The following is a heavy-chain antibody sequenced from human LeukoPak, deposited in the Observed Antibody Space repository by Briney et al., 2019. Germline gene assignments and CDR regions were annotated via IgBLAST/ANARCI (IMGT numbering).Heavy chain of an antibody. CDR2: IYYSGST. V-gene: IGHV4-61*01. J-gene: IGHJ4*02. CDR1: GVSVSSGSYY. D-gene: IGHD3-10*01. CDR3: ARSEWFGELVYYFDY. Sequence: PSETLSLTCTVSGVSVSSGSYYWRWIRQPPGKGLEWIGYIYYSGSTNYNPSLKSRVTISVDTSKNQFSLKLSSVTAADTAVYYCARSEWFGELVYYFDYWGQGTLVTVSS.